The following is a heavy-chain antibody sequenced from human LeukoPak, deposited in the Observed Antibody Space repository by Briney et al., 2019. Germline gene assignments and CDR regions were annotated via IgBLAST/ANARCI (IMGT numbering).Heavy chain of an antibody. CDR1: GGSISSYY. J-gene: IGHJ4*02. CDR2: TYYSGST. V-gene: IGHV4-59*01. Sequence: SETLSLTCTVSGGSISSYYWSWIRQPPGKGLEWIGYTYYSGSTNYNPSLKSRVTISVDTSKNQFSLKLSSVTAADTAVYYCARQAAAGSTLFDYWGQGTLVTVSS. D-gene: IGHD6-13*01. CDR3: ARQAAAGSTLFDY.